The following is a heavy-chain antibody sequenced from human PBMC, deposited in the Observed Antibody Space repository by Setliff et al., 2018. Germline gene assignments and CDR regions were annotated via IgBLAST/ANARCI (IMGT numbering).Heavy chain of an antibody. CDR1: GESFSGYF. D-gene: IGHD6-19*01. CDR3: ARARYSSGWYGGSYAYYYMDA. Sequence: SETLSLTCAVYGESFSGYFWSWIRQTPEKGLEWIGEISHSGNTYYNPSLKTRVTISLDTSKNQFSLRLTSVTAADTAVYSCARARYSSGWYGGSYAYYYMDAWAKGTTVTVSS. V-gene: IGHV4-34*01. CDR2: ISHSGNT. J-gene: IGHJ6*03.